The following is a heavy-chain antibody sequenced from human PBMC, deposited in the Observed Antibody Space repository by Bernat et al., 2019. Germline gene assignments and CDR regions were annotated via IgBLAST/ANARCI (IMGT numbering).Heavy chain of an antibody. D-gene: IGHD3-16*01. CDR3: AKERGYGWGIGGWFDP. CDR2: IYPGDSDT. V-gene: IGHV5-51*01. Sequence: EVQLVQSGAEVKKPGESLKISCKGSGYSFTTYWIGWVRQVPGKGLEWMGIIYPGDSDTRYSPSFQGQVTIAACKSIDTAYLQWSSLKASDTAIDYCAKERGYGWGIGGWFDPWGQGTLVTVSS. CDR1: GYSFTTYW. J-gene: IGHJ5*02.